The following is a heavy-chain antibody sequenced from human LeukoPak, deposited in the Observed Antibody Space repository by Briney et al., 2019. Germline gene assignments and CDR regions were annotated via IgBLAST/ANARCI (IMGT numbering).Heavy chain of an antibody. V-gene: IGHV3-23*01. CDR3: ARDHLWPPLLFDF. CDR2: ISDTGGST. Sequence: GGSLRLSCAASAFTFSSYAMSWVRQASGKGLEWVSTISDTGGSTYYADSVKGRFTISRDNSKNTLYLQMSSLRAEDTAVYYCARDHLWPPLLFDFWGQGTLVTVSS. D-gene: IGHD3-10*01. J-gene: IGHJ4*02. CDR1: AFTFSSYA.